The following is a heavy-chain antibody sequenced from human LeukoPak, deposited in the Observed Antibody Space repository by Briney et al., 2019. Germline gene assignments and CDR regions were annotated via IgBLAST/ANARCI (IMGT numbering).Heavy chain of an antibody. Sequence: SVKVSCKASGGTFSSYAITWVRQAPGKGLDWMGRIIPILAKTDYAQNFQGRVTITADKSTNTAYMELSSLRSEDTAMFYCAASSLRWVPPTDWGQGTLVTVSS. CDR2: IIPILAKT. D-gene: IGHD5-24*01. CDR3: AASSLRWVPPTD. V-gene: IGHV1-69*04. CDR1: GGTFSSYA. J-gene: IGHJ4*02.